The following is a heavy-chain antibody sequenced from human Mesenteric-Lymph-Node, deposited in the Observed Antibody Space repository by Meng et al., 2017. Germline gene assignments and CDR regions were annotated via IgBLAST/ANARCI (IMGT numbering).Heavy chain of an antibody. CDR1: GGSLSGAY. Sequence: QPQLQQSGPGLLKPSETLSLTCAVNGGSLSGAYWNWIRQPPGKGLEWIGEIIHGGSPSYNPSLKSRVTISIDTSKNQLSLKLTSVTAADTAVYFCARTNYGDYNWFDPWGQGTLVTVSS. V-gene: IGHV4-34*12. CDR3: ARTNYGDYNWFDP. CDR2: IIHGGSP. D-gene: IGHD4-17*01. J-gene: IGHJ5*02.